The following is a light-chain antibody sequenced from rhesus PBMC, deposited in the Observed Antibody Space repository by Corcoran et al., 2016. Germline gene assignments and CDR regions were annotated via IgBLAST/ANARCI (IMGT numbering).Light chain of an antibody. CDR2: YAA. J-gene: IGKJ1*01. CDR1: QSVGST. V-gene: IGKV3-42*02. CDR3: QKYNDWPWT. Sequence: ETVMMQSPATLSLSPGERATLSCRASQSVGSTLAWYQQKPGQAPRLLIYYAARRATGIPDRFSGSGSGTEFTLTISSLEPEDVGVYYCQKYNDWPWTFGQGTKVEIK.